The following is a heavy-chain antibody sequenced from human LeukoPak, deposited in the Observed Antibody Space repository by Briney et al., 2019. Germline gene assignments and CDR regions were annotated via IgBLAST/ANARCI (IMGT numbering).Heavy chain of an antibody. CDR1: GGSISSYY. J-gene: IGHJ5*02. Sequence: SETLSLTCTVSGGSISSYYRSWIRQSPGKGLEWIGYMYYSGSTYYNPSLKSRVTMSVDTSKNQFSLKLSSVTAADTAVYYCARQRAGDCFDHWGQGTLVTVSS. CDR2: MYYSGST. CDR3: ARQRAGDCFDH. D-gene: IGHD6-25*01. V-gene: IGHV4-59*01.